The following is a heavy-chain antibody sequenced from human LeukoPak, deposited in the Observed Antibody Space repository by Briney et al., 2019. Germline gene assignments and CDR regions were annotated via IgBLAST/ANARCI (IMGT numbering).Heavy chain of an antibody. CDR1: GFIFSNYV. CDR3: ARRGSYGHLLFCSH. CDR2: ISSSSSYI. V-gene: IGHV3-21*01. D-gene: IGHD5-18*01. Sequence: PGGSLRLSCAASGFIFSNYVMSWVRQAPGKGLEWVSSISSSSSYIYYADSVKGRFTISRDNAKNSLYLQMNSLRAEDTAVYYCARRGSYGHLLFCSHWGQGTLVTVSS. J-gene: IGHJ4*02.